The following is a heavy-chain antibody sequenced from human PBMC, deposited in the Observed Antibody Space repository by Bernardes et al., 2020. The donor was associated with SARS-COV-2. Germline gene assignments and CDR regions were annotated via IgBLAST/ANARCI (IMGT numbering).Heavy chain of an antibody. D-gene: IGHD3-10*01. CDR2: IRDYDSRT. Sequence: GGSLRLSCAASGFTVSNNWMHWVRQVPGKGLVWVSRIRDYDSRTDYADSVKGRFTMSRDNAKNTVNLQMNNLRVEDTAIYYCARDMVGPYDQWGQGTLVTVSA. CDR1: GFTVSNNW. V-gene: IGHV3-74*01. J-gene: IGHJ5*02. CDR3: ARDMVGPYDQ.